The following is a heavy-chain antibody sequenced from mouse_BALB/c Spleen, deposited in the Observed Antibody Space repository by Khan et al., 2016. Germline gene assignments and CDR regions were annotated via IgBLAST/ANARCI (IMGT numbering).Heavy chain of an antibody. CDR3: TRRNDYDGYYFDY. CDR2: IRLKSNNYAT. V-gene: IGHV6-6*02. J-gene: IGHJ2*01. D-gene: IGHD2-4*01. CDR1: GYTFSNYW. Sequence: EVELVESGGGLVQPGGSMKLSCVASGYTFSNYWMNWVRQSPEKGLEWVAEIRLKSNNYATHYAESVKGRFTISRDDSKNSVYLQMNNLRAEDTGIYYCTRRNDYDGYYFDYWGQGTTLTVSS.